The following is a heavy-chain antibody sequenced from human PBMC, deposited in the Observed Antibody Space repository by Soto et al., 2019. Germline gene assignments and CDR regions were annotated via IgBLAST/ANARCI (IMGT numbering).Heavy chain of an antibody. Sequence: HLVQSGPEVKKPGSSVKVSCKISTGTFTSYGINWVRQVPGQGLEWMGATIPIFATTNYAQKFPDRVTITGDKTTGTGYLELRSLTSDDSAMYYCARTLLYFESRGHCPFHPWGQGALVTVSS. J-gene: IGHJ5*02. CDR3: ARTLLYFESRGHCPFHP. CDR1: TGTFTSYG. V-gene: IGHV1-69*06. D-gene: IGHD2-8*01. CDR2: TIPIFATT.